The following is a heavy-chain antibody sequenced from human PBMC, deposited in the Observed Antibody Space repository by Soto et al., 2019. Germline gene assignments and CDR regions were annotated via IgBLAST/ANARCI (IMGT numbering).Heavy chain of an antibody. V-gene: IGHV4-38-2*01. Sequence: SETLSLTCAVSGYSISSGYYWGWIRQPPGKGLEWIGSIYHSGSTYYNPSLKSRVTISVDTSKNQFSLKLSSVTAADTAVYYCARTPLYDYGDYSPDYWGQGTLVTVS. D-gene: IGHD4-17*01. CDR1: GYSISSGYY. CDR2: IYHSGST. CDR3: ARTPLYDYGDYSPDY. J-gene: IGHJ4*02.